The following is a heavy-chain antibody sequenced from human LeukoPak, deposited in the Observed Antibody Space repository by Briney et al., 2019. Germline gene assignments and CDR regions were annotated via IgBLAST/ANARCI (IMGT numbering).Heavy chain of an antibody. D-gene: IGHD2-8*01. V-gene: IGHV3-23*01. CDR1: GFTFSSYW. J-gene: IGHJ4*02. CDR3: AKDRRPPGSGVLFDY. Sequence: GGSLRLSCAASGFTFSSYWMHWVRQAPGKGLEWVSAISGSGGSTYYADSVKGRFTISRDNSKDTLYLQMNSLRAEDTAVYYCAKDRRPPGSGVLFDYWGQGTLVTVSS. CDR2: ISGSGGST.